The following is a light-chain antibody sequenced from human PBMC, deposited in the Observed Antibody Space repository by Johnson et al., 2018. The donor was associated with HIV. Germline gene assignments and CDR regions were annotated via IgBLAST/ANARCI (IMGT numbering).Light chain of an antibody. CDR1: SSNIGNNY. Sequence: QSVLTQPPSVSAAPGQKVAISCSGSSSNIGNNYVSWYQQLPGTAPKLLIYENDKRPSGIPDRFSGSKSGMSATLAITGLQTGDEADYYCGTWDSGLSGGLYLFGPGTKVTVL. CDR3: GTWDSGLSGGLYL. CDR2: END. J-gene: IGLJ1*01. V-gene: IGLV1-51*02.